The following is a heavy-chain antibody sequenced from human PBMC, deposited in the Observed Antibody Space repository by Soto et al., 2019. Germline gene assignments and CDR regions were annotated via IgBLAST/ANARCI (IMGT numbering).Heavy chain of an antibody. CDR2: FDPEDGET. D-gene: IGHD3-3*02. V-gene: IGHV1-24*01. CDR3: SKTLAEPAPFND. J-gene: IGHJ4*02. Sequence: ASVKVSCKVSGYTLTELSMHWVRQAPGKGLEWMGGFDPEDGETIYAQKFQGRVTMTEDTSTDTAYMEQSSLRSEDRAVYYCSKTLAEPAPFNDCGQGTTVTV. CDR1: GYTLTELS.